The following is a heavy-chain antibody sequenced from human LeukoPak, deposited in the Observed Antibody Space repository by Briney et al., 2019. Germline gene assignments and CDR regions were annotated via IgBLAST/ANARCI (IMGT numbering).Heavy chain of an antibody. J-gene: IGHJ3*02. Sequence: AASVKVSCKASGYTFTNFGVSWVRQAPGQGLEWMGWISTYNGDTNSEQNLQGRVTMTTDISTSTAYMELRSLRSDDTAVYYCARDHRDDYLWGNYRSYVFDIWGQGTMVTVSS. D-gene: IGHD3-16*02. CDR2: ISTYNGDT. V-gene: IGHV1-18*01. CDR1: GYTFTNFG. CDR3: ARDHRDDYLWGNYRSYVFDI.